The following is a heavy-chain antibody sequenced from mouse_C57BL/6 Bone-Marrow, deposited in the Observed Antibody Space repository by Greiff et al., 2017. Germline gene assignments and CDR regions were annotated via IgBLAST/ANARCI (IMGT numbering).Heavy chain of an antibody. D-gene: IGHD1-1*01. J-gene: IGHJ1*03. CDR3: VRDPLYYYGSSYWYFDV. Sequence: VQLKQSGGGLVQPKGSLKLSCAASGFTFNTYAMHWVRQAPGKGLEWVARIRSKSSNYATYYADSVKDRFTISRDDSQSMLYLQMNNLKTEDTAMYYCVRDPLYYYGSSYWYFDVWGTGTTVTVSS. V-gene: IGHV10-3*01. CDR1: GFTFNTYA. CDR2: IRSKSSNYAT.